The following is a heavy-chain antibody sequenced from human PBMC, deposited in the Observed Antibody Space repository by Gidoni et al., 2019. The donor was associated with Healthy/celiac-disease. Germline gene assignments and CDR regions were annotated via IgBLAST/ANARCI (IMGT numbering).Heavy chain of an antibody. J-gene: IGHJ6*03. D-gene: IGHD3-10*01. Sequence: QVQLVQSGAEVKKPGSSVKVSCKASGGPFSSYAISWVRQAPGQGLEWMGGIIPIFGTANYAQKFQGRVTITADESTSTAYMELSSLRSEDTAVYYCARDKFGSEGFGELLGEDPYYYYYMDVWGKGTTVTVSS. CDR2: IIPIFGTA. V-gene: IGHV1-69*01. CDR1: GGPFSSYA. CDR3: ARDKFGSEGFGELLGEDPYYYYYMDV.